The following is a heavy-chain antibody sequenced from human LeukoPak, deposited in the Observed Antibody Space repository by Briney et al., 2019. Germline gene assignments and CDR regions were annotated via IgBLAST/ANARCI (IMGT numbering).Heavy chain of an antibody. CDR2: IYHTGST. D-gene: IGHD3-3*01. Sequence: SETLSLTCSVSGGSIYMSSCYWAWMRQPPGKGLEWIGNIYHTGSTIYNPSLKSRVTISVDTSKNQFSLRLNSVTAADTATYYCARPRGDLWSPYDSWGQGTLVTVSS. CDR1: GGSIYMSSCY. CDR3: ARPRGDLWSPYDS. V-gene: IGHV4-39*01. J-gene: IGHJ5*02.